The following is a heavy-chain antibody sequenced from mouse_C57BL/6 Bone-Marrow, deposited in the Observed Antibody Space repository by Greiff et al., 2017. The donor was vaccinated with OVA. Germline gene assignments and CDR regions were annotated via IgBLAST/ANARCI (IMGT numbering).Heavy chain of an antibody. V-gene: IGHV1-26*01. CDR1: GYTFTDYY. J-gene: IGHJ4*01. D-gene: IGHD1-2*01. CDR2: INPNNGGT. Sequence: VQLQQSGPELVKPGASVKISCKASGYTFTDYYMNWVKQSHGKSLEWIGDINPNNGGTSYNQKFKGKATLTVDKSSSTAYMELRSLTSEDSAVYYSARELRPYAMDYWGQGTSVTVSS. CDR3: ARELRPYAMDY.